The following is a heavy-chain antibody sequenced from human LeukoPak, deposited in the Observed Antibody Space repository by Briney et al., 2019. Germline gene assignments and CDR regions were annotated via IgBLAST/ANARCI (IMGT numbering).Heavy chain of an antibody. CDR2: ITSSGNYK. D-gene: IGHD1-1*01. CDR1: GFTFSTCT. Sequence: GGSLRLSCAASGFTFSTCTMNWVRQAPGKGLEWVSSITSSGNYKYYGDPVKGRFTISRDNAKNSLYLEMNSLRAEDTAVYYCAKSLLTTATGTGRAFDIWGQGTMVTVSA. V-gene: IGHV3-21*01. CDR3: AKSLLTTATGTGRAFDI. J-gene: IGHJ3*02.